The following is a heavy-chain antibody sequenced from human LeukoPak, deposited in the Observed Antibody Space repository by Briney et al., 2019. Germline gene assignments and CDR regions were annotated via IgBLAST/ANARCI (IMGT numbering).Heavy chain of an antibody. CDR2: ISYDGSNK. CDR1: GFTFSSYA. D-gene: IGHD2-2*02. J-gene: IGHJ6*02. Sequence: GGSLRLSCAASGFTFSSYAMHWVRQAPGKGLEWVAVISYDGSNKYYADSVKGRFTISRDNSKNTLYLQMNSLRAEDTAVYYYARDRATAINYYYYGMDVWGQGTTVTVSS. V-gene: IGHV3-30-3*01. CDR3: ARDRATAINYYYYGMDV.